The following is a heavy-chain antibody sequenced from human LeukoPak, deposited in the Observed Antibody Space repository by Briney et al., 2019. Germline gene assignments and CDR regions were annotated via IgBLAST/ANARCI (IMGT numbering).Heavy chain of an antibody. CDR3: ARDGMTAACFWEPYRLDV. J-gene: IGHJ6*02. CDR1: GGSTSSDY. V-gene: IGHV4-59*01. CDR2: ISYRGST. D-gene: IGHD3-3*01. Sequence: SETPSPTCTASGGSTSSDYWSWIRHPLAPGLAWIGNISYRGSTNYNPSLRTRVTISVDTSKNQFSLKLNSVTAADTGLYYCARDGMTAACFWEPYRLDVWGLGTTVTVSS.